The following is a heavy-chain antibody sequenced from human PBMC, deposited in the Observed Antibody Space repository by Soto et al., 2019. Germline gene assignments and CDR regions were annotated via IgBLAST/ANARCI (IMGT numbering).Heavy chain of an antibody. Sequence: VAPPGLGPGTVEPSGTPAPNCGVPGGPISRHYWVAWVRQSPGPGPEWIGEIFHGGATNYSPSLKSRVTISIDKSKNEFSLNLSSVTAADMAVYYCARCAYGSYTFGLDVWGQGTTVTVSS. CDR2: IFHGGAT. CDR3: ARCAYGSYTFGLDV. D-gene: IGHD3-10*01. V-gene: IGHV4-4*02. J-gene: IGHJ6*02. CDR1: GGPISRHYW.